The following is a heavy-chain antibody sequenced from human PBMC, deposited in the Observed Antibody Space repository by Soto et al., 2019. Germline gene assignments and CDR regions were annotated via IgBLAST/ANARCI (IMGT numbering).Heavy chain of an antibody. Sequence: QVQLVESGGGVVQPGGSLRLSCSASGFTFNTYGMHWVRQAPGKGLQWVAVISYEGSQKYYADFVKGRFTISRDNSKNTLYLKMNSLRPEDTALYYCARWFGGYPYGFDHWGQGTLVTVSS. J-gene: IGHJ4*02. V-gene: IGHV3-30*03. CDR1: GFTFNTYG. D-gene: IGHD3-10*01. CDR3: ARWFGGYPYGFDH. CDR2: ISYEGSQK.